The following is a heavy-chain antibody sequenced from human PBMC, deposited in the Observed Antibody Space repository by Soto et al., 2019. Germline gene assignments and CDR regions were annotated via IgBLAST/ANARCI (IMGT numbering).Heavy chain of an antibody. CDR3: ERRPPSSPYFDY. Sequence: GESLKISCQCSGYTFSNFWIAWVRQLPGKGLEWMGIIYPGDYETRYSPSFHGKVTISADRSIGTAYLQWSSLEASDSAFYFCERRPPSSPYFDYWGQGALVTVSS. J-gene: IGHJ4*02. V-gene: IGHV5-51*01. CDR1: GYTFSNFW. D-gene: IGHD6-13*01. CDR2: IYPGDYET.